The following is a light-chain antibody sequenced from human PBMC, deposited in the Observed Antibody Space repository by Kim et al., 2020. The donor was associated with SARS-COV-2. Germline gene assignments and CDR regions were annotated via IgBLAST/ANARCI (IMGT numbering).Light chain of an antibody. V-gene: IGKV3-15*01. CDR2: GAS. CDR3: QQYNNWPPVT. CDR1: QGVTSN. Sequence: EIVMTQSPATLSVSPGDRATLSCRASQGVTSNLAWFQQKPGQAPRLLIYGASTRATGIPARFSGTGSGTEFTLTISSLQSEDFAFYYYQQYNNWPPVTFGQGTRLEIK. J-gene: IGKJ5*01.